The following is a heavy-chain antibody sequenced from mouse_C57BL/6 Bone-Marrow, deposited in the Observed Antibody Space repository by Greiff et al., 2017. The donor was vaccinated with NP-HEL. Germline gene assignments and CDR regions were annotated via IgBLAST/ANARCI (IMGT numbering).Heavy chain of an antibody. CDR1: GYTFTDYN. V-gene: IGHV1-22*01. J-gene: IGHJ2*01. D-gene: IGHD2-5*01. Sequence: EVQLQQSGPELVKPGASVKMSCKASGYTFTDYNMHWVKQSPGKSLEWIGYINPNNGGTSYNQKFKGQATLTVNQSSSPAYMKLRSLTSEDSAVYYCAREEGLYYINRGFDYGGQGTTLTVSS. CDR2: INPNNGGT. CDR3: AREEGLYYINRGFDY.